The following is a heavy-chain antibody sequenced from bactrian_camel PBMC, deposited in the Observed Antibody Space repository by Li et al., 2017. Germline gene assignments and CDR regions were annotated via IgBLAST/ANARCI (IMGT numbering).Heavy chain of an antibody. V-gene: IGHV3S59*01. D-gene: IGHD3*01. CDR3: AADFRQSGGCFKFAGEYEFEY. CDR1: GYTHSPYC. J-gene: IGHJ4*01. CDR2: IYYGGAAGDRT. Sequence: VQLVESGGGTVQTGGSLRLSCAASGYTHSPYCMAWFRQAGGKERELAAVIYYGGAAGDRTFHADSVKGRFTISKDRDRNFLFLQMNDLKREDTGMYNCAADFRQSGGCFKFAGEYEFEYWGQGTQVTVS.